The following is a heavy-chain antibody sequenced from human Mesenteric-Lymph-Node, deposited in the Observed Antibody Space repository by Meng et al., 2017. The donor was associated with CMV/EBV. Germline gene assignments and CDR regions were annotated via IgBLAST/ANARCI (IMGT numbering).Heavy chain of an antibody. Sequence: GESLKISCRASGYSFSDYWIGRVRQMPGKGLGWMGIIHPGDSDTRYSTPFQGQVTISVDKSITTAYLQWSSLKAADTARDFCARHNLGAISGSDYWGQGTLVTVSS. CDR1: GYSFSDYW. CDR3: ARHNLGAISGSDY. D-gene: IGHD3-16*01. CDR2: IHPGDSDT. V-gene: IGHV5-51*01. J-gene: IGHJ4*02.